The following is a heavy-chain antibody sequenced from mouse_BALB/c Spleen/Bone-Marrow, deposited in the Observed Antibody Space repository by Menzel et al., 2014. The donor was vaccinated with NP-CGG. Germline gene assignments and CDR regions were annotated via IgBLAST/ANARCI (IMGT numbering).Heavy chain of an antibody. CDR1: GFTFSRYD. Sequence: DVMLVESGGGLVQPGGSLKLSCAASGFTFSRYDMSWVRQTPDMRLELVANINSNGGGTYYPDSVKGRFTISRDNAKNTLYLRMSGLKSEDTAMYFCARGGVKVWFACWGQGTQVTASA. CDR3: ARGGVKVWFAC. CDR2: INSNGGGT. D-gene: IGHD2-2*01. J-gene: IGHJ3*01. V-gene: IGHV5-6-3*01.